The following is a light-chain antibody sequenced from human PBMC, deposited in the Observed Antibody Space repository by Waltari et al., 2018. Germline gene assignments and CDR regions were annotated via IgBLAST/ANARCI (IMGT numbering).Light chain of an antibody. CDR3: GTWDSSLSGAV. J-gene: IGLJ7*01. Sequence: HSVLTQPPSVSPAPGPRVTISCSGGPPNICNNYAPVYRQFPGTAPKLLIYEDSERPSGVPGRFSGSKSGTSATLDITGLQAGDEADYYCGTWDSSLSGAVFGGGTHLTVL. CDR2: EDS. CDR1: PPNICNNY. V-gene: IGLV1-51*02.